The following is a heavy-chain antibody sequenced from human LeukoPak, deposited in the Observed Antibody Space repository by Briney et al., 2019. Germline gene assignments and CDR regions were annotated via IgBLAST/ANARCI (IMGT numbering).Heavy chain of an antibody. D-gene: IGHD2-21*01. V-gene: IGHV3-7*01. CDR1: GFTFSGHW. CDR3: ARDDWGHGDY. Sequence: PGGSLRLSCAASGFTFSGHWMSWVRQAPGKGLEWVANIKQDGSEKYYVDSVKGRFIISRDNAKNSLYLQMNSLRAEDTAVYYCARDDWGHGDYWAQGTLVTVSS. J-gene: IGHJ4*02. CDR2: IKQDGSEK.